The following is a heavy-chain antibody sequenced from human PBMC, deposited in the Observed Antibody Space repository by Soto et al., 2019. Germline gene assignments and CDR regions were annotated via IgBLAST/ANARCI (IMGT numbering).Heavy chain of an antibody. CDR1: GFIFSSYG. J-gene: IGHJ5*02. CDR3: AKSIAVASGWLDP. D-gene: IGHD6-19*01. Sequence: GGSLRLSCAASGFIFSSYGMHWVRQAPGKGLEWVAGIWYDGSNTFYSDAVKGRFSISRDNSKNTVDLQMNSLRAEDTAVYYCAKSIAVASGWLDPWGHGIQVTVSS. V-gene: IGHV3-33*06. CDR2: IWYDGSNT.